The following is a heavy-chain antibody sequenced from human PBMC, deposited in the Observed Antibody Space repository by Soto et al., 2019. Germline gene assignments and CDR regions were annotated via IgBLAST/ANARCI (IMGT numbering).Heavy chain of an antibody. J-gene: IGHJ6*03. CDR2: IYYSGST. CDR1: GGSISRGGYY. V-gene: IGHV4-31*03. D-gene: IGHD3-10*01. Sequence: QVQLQESGPGLVKPSQTLSLTCTVSGGSISRGGYYWSWIRQHPGKGLEWIGYIYYSGSTYYNPSLMSRVTISVVTSKNQFSLKLSSVTAADTAVYYCASGYGSGHRYYYMDVWGKGTTVTVSS. CDR3: ASGYGSGHRYYYMDV.